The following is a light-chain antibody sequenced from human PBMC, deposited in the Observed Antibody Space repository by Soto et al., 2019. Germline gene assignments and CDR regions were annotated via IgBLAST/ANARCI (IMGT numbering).Light chain of an antibody. V-gene: IGKV1-39*01. CDR3: QQSYNTPRT. CDR2: AAS. CDR1: QSISSN. J-gene: IGKJ1*01. Sequence: IQMTQSPSSLSASVGDRVTITCRASQSISSNLNWYQQRPGKAPKLLIYAASSLQSGVPSRFSGSGSGTDFTLTISSLQPEDFASYYCQQSYNTPRTFGQGTKVEIK.